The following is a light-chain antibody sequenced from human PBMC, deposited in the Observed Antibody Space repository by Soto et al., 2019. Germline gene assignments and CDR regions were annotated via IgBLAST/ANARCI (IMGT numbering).Light chain of an antibody. V-gene: IGKV1-8*01. J-gene: IGKJ2*01. CDR2: AAS. CDR1: QGISSY. CDR3: QQDYSYPRT. Sequence: AIRMTQSPSSFSASTGDRVTITCRASQGISSYLAWYQQKPGKAPKLLIYAASTLQSGVPSRFSGSGSWTDFTLTISCLQSEAFATYYCQQDYSYPRTFGQGTKLEIK.